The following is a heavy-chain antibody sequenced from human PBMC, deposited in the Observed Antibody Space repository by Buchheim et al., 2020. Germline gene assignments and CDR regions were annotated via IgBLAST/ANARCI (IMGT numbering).Heavy chain of an antibody. V-gene: IGHV4-39*01. J-gene: IGHJ4*02. D-gene: IGHD5-18*01. CDR3: ARRRTAMVDF. Sequence: QLQLQESGPGLVKPSETLSLTCTVSGGYITSSSYYWGWIRQPPGKGLEWIGSINYSGNTYYNPFLKSRVTISVDTSKNQFSLKLSSVTTADTAVYYCARRRTAMVDFWGQGTL. CDR1: GGYITSSSYY. CDR2: INYSGNT.